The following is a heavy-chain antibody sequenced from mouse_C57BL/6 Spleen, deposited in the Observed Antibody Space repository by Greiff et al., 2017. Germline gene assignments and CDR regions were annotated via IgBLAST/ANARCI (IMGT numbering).Heavy chain of an antibody. Sequence: VKLVESGAELVKPGASVKISCKASGYAFSSYWMNWVKQRPGKGLEWIGQIYPGDGDTKYNGKFKGKATLTADKSSSTAYMQLSSLTSEDSAVYFCAREWIPSMDYWGQGTSVTVSS. CDR1: GYAFSSYW. J-gene: IGHJ4*01. CDR2: IYPGDGDT. V-gene: IGHV1-80*01. D-gene: IGHD1-3*01. CDR3: AREWIPSMDY.